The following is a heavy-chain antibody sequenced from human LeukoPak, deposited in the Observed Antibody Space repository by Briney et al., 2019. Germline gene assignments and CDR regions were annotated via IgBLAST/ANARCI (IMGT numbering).Heavy chain of an antibody. J-gene: IGHJ3*02. Sequence: GESLKISCKGSGYRFTSYWIGWVRQMPGKGLEWMGIIYPGDSDTRYSPSFQGQVTISADKSISTAYLQWSSLKASDTAMYYCARPIVGAIDAFDIWGQGTMVTVSS. CDR2: IYPGDSDT. CDR3: ARPIVGAIDAFDI. D-gene: IGHD1-26*01. V-gene: IGHV5-51*01. CDR1: GYRFTSYW.